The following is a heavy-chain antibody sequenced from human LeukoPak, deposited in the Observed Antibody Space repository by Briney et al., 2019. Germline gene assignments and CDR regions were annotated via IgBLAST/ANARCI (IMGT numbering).Heavy chain of an antibody. D-gene: IGHD3-10*01. CDR1: GFNVSNNY. Sequence: GGSVRLSCAASGFNVSNNYMNWVRQAPGKGLEWVSVIFSSGPTYYADSVKGRFTISRDTSKNALYLQMNSLRAEDTAVYYCAISGLGFGEFRGLDYWGQGTLVTVSS. V-gene: IGHV3-53*01. CDR3: AISGLGFGEFRGLDY. J-gene: IGHJ4*02. CDR2: IFSSGPT.